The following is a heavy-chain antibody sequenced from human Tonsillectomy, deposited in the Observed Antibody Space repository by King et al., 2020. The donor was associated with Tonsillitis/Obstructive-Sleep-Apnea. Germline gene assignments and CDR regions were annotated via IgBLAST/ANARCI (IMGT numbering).Heavy chain of an antibody. D-gene: IGHD1-26*01. CDR1: GGSFRGYY. J-gene: IGHJ4*02. V-gene: IGHV4-34*01. CDR2: INHSVST. CDR3: AAISGSSYYFDY. Sequence: VQLQQWGAGLLKPSETLSLTCAVYGGSFRGYYCSWIRQPPGKGLECIGEINHSVSTNHNPSSKSRVTISVDTSKNQFSLKLSSLTAADTAVYYCAAISGSSYYFDYWGQGTLVTVSS.